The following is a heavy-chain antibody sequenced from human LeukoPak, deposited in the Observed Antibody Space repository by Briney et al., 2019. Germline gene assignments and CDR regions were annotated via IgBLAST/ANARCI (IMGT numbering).Heavy chain of an antibody. J-gene: IGHJ3*02. D-gene: IGHD3/OR15-3a*01. CDR3: AADSKNLDAFDI. V-gene: IGHV1-8*03. CDR2: MNPNSGNT. Sequence: GASVKVSCKASGYTFTSYDINWVRQATGQGLEWMGWMNPNSGNTGYAQKFQGRVTITRNTSISTAYMELSSLRSEDTAVYYCAADSKNLDAFDIWGQGTMVTVSS. CDR1: GYTFTSYD.